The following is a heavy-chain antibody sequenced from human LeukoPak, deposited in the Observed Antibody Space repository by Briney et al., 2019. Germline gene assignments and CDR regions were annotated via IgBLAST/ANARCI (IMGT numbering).Heavy chain of an antibody. J-gene: IGHJ4*02. Sequence: SETLSLTCTVSGGSISSYYWSWIRQPPGKGLEWIGYIYYSGSTNYNPSLTSRVTISVDTSKNQFSLKLSSVTAADTAVYYCARAAAYGATKIDYWGQGTLVTVSS. V-gene: IGHV4-59*01. CDR1: GGSISSYY. CDR2: IYYSGST. D-gene: IGHD4/OR15-4a*01. CDR3: ARAAAYGATKIDY.